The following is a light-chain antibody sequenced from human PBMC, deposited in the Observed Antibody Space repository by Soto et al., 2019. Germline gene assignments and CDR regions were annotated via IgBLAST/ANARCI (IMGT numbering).Light chain of an antibody. J-gene: IGKJ1*01. V-gene: IGKV1-8*01. CDR1: QGFSSY. CDR2: AAS. CDR3: EHYYSYPGT. Sequence: AIRMTQSPSSFSASTGVRVTITCRASQGFSSYLAWYQQKPGKAPKLLIYAASPFQSGVPSRFSGSGSGTDFTLTINCLLSEEFVKYYCEHYYSYPGTYGQGTKVEIK.